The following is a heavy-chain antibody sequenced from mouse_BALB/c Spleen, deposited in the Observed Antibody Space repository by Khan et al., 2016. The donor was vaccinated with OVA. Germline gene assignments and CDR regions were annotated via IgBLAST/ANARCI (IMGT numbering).Heavy chain of an antibody. CDR1: GFSFSTYS. V-gene: IGHV5-6-4*01. D-gene: IGHD1-1*01. J-gene: IGHJ2*01. CDR2: ISSGGSFT. Sequence: EVELVESGGDLVRPGGSLKLSCAASGFSFSTYSMSWVRQTPEKRLEWVATISSGGSFTYYPDSVKGRFTISRDNAKNSLYLQMSSLKSEDTAVYYCTRHRGYYGSNHYFDYWGQGTTLTVSS. CDR3: TRHRGYYGSNHYFDY.